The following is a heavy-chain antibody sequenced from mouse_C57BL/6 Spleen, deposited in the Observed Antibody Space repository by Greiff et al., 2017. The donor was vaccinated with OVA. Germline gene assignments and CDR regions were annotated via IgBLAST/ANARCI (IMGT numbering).Heavy chain of an antibody. J-gene: IGHJ2*01. CDR3: ARVTTVVATGDFDY. Sequence: EVQLVESGGGLVKPGGSLKLSCAASGFTFSDYGMHWVRQAPEKGLEWVAYISSGSSTIYYADTVKGRFTISRDNAKNTLFLQMTSLRSEDTAMYYCARVTTVVATGDFDYWGQGTTLTVSS. CDR1: GFTFSDYG. V-gene: IGHV5-17*01. D-gene: IGHD1-1*01. CDR2: ISSGSSTI.